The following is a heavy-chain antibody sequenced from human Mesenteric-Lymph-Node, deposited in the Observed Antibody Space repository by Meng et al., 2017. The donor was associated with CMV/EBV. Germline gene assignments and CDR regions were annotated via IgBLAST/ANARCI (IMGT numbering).Heavy chain of an antibody. CDR2: ISSSSSYI. CDR1: GSTFSSYS. V-gene: IGHV3-21*01. CDR3: ARVLGRDDAFDI. J-gene: IGHJ3*02. Sequence: GGSLRLSCVASGSTFSSYSMNWVRQAPGKGLEWVSSISSSSSYIYYADSVKGRFTISRDSAKNSLYLQMNSLRAEDTAVYYCARVLGRDDAFDIWGQGTMVTVSS. D-gene: IGHD2-8*02.